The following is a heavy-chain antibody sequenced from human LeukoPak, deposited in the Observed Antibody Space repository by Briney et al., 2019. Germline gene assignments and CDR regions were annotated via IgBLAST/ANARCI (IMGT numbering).Heavy chain of an antibody. CDR3: ARVLVYPDHNYFLSHRVHWFDP. CDR2: ISAYNGNT. CDR1: GYTFTSYG. V-gene: IGHV1-18*01. Sequence: GASVKVSCKASGYTFTSYGISWVRQAPGQGLEWMGWISAYNGNTNYAQKLQGRVTMTTDTSTSTAYMELRSLRSDDTAVYYCARVLVYPDHNYFLSHRVHWFDPWGQGTLVTVSS. D-gene: IGHD2-8*01. J-gene: IGHJ5*02.